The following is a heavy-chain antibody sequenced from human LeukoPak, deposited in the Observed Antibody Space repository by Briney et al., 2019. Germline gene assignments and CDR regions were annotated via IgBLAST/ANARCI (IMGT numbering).Heavy chain of an antibody. V-gene: IGHV1-69*04. CDR1: GGTFSSYA. D-gene: IGHD1-26*01. Sequence: SVKVSCKASGGTFSSYAISWVRQAPGQGLEWMGRIIPILGIANYAQKFQGRVTITADKSTSTAYMELSSLRSEDTAVYYCARDGSGSYYFDYWGQGTLVTVSS. CDR3: ARDGSGSYYFDY. CDR2: IIPILGIA. J-gene: IGHJ4*02.